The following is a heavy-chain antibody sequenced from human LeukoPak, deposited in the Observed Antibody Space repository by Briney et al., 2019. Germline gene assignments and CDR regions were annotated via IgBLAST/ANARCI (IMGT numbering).Heavy chain of an antibody. CDR3: ARSYIVGSTQFYFDS. Sequence: SETLSLTCTVSGGSLSGYYWSWIRQPAGKGLEWIGRIYTSGSTYYNPSLKSRVTMSIDPSKNHFSLKLTSVPAADTAVYYCARSYIVGSTQFYFDSWGQGTLITVSS. CDR2: IYTSGST. D-gene: IGHD1-26*01. J-gene: IGHJ4*02. CDR1: GGSLSGYY. V-gene: IGHV4-4*07.